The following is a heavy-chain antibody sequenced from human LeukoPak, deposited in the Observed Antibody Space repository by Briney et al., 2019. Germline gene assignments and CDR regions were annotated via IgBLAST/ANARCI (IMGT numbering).Heavy chain of an antibody. Sequence: PGGSLRLSCAASGFTFSSLAMSWVRQAPGKGLEWVSGISGNGGSAYYAHSVKGRFTISRDNSKNTLYLQMQSLRNEDTAVYYCAKDTRGVVDKGAFGYWGQGTLVTVSS. CDR3: AKDTRGVVDKGAFGY. D-gene: IGHD3-3*01. CDR1: GFTFSSLA. J-gene: IGHJ4*02. V-gene: IGHV3-23*01. CDR2: ISGNGGSA.